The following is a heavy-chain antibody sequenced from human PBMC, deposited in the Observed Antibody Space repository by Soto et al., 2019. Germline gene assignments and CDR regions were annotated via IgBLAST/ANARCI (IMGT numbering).Heavy chain of an antibody. CDR2: IYYSGST. D-gene: IGHD6-6*01. J-gene: IGHJ6*02. CDR3: ARGLTIAAFKGMDV. CDR1: GGSISSYY. V-gene: IGHV4-59*01. Sequence: PSETLSLTCTVSGGSISSYYWSWIRQPPGKGLEWIGYIYYSGSTNYNPSLKSRVTMTRDTSISTAYMELSRLRSDDTAVYYCARGLTIAAFKGMDVWGQGTTVTVSS.